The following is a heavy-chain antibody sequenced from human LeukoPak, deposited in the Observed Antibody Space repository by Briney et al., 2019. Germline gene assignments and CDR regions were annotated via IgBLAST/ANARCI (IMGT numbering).Heavy chain of an antibody. Sequence: GGSLRLSCAASGFTTSSHYLHRVRQAPGKGLEWVSVIYIGGATHYAESVRGRFTVSRDDSKNTLYLRMSSLRVEDTAVYYCATRDLQSSSDILKWGQGTLVTVSS. CDR1: GFTTSSHY. V-gene: IGHV3-66*01. D-gene: IGHD3-9*01. J-gene: IGHJ4*02. CDR2: IYIGGAT. CDR3: ATRDLQSSSDILK.